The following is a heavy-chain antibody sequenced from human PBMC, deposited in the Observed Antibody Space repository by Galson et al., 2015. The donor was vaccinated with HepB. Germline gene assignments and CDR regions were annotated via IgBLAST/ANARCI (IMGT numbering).Heavy chain of an antibody. J-gene: IGHJ3*02. CDR3: ARDRDSSSWLNAFDI. V-gene: IGHV3-33*01. CDR2: IWYDGSNK. Sequence: SLRLSCAASGFTFSSYGMHWVRQAPGKGLEWVAVIWYDGSNKYYADSVKGRFTISRDNSKNTLHLQMNSLRAEDTAVYYCARDRDSSSWLNAFDIWGQGTMVTVSS. D-gene: IGHD6-13*01. CDR1: GFTFSSYG.